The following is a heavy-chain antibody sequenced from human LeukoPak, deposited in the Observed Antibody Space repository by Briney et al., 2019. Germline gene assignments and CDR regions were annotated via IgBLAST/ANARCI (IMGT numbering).Heavy chain of an antibody. D-gene: IGHD2-15*01. V-gene: IGHV3-74*01. CDR3: TRSTSCSGGSCYSSPWFDP. CDR1: GFTFSSYW. CDR2: ISSDGSST. Sequence: PGGSLRLSCAASGFTFSSYWMHWVRQAPGKGLVWVSRISSDGSSTTYADSVKGRFTISGDNAKNTLYLQMNSLRAEDTAVYYCTRSTSCSGGSCYSSPWFDPWGQGTLVTVSS. J-gene: IGHJ5*02.